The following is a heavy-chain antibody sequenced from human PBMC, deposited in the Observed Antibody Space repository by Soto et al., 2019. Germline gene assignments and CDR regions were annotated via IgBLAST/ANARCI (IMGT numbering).Heavy chain of an antibody. Sequence: PGGSLRLSCAASGFTFSSYGMHWVRQAPGKGLEWVAVIWYDGSNKYYADSVKGRFTISRDNSKNTLYLQMNSLRAEDTAAYYCARDSDDERFLEWLPLDYWGQGTLVTVSS. CDR1: GFTFSSYG. CDR3: ARDSDDERFLEWLPLDY. D-gene: IGHD3-3*01. V-gene: IGHV3-33*01. CDR2: IWYDGSNK. J-gene: IGHJ4*02.